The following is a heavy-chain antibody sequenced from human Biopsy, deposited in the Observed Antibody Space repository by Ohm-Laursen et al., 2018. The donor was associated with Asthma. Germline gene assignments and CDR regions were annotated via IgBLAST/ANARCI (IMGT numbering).Heavy chain of an antibody. J-gene: IGHJ4*02. CDR1: NGSISSNFYY. CDR3: ARGVDRVTGLLDHFDS. D-gene: IGHD2-21*02. Sequence: SETLSLTCTVSNGSISSNFYYWGWIRQSPGKGLEWIGSLHYSGSPYYTFYNPPLKSRVTISIDASKNQFSLKLTSVTAADTAVYYCARGVDRVTGLLDHFDSWGQGTLVTVSS. CDR2: LHYSGSPYYT. V-gene: IGHV4-39*07.